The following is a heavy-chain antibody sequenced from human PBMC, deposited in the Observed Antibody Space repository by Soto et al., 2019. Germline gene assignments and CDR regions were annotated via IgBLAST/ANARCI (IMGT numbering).Heavy chain of an antibody. Sequence: SETLSLTCTVSGGSISSSSYYWGWIRQPPGKGLEWIGSIYYSGSTYYNPSLKSRVTISVDTSKNQFSLKLSSVTAADTAVYYCARHPSGLKDGMDVWGQGTTVTVSS. CDR3: ARHPSGLKDGMDV. CDR1: GGSISSSSYY. V-gene: IGHV4-39*01. D-gene: IGHD3-10*01. J-gene: IGHJ6*02. CDR2: IYYSGST.